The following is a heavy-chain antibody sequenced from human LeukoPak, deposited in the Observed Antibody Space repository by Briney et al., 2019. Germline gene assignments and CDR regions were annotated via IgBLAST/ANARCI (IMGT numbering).Heavy chain of an antibody. CDR2: ISYDGSNK. J-gene: IGHJ4*02. V-gene: IGHV3-30*18. D-gene: IGHD2-15*01. CDR1: GFTFSSYG. CDR3: AKDQRYCSGGSCYHYFDY. Sequence: GGSLRLSCAASGFTFSSYGMHWVRQAPGKGLEWVAVISYDGSNKYYADSAKGRFTISRDNSKNTLYLQMNSLRAEDTAVYYCAKDQRYCSGGSCYHYFDYWGQGTLVTVSS.